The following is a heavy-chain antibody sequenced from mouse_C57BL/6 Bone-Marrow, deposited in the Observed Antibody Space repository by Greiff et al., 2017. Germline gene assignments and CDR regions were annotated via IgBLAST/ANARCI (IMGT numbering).Heavy chain of an antibody. CDR1: GFSLTSYG. Sequence: VKLMESGPGLVAPSQSLSITCTVSGFSLTSYGVHWVRQPPGKGLEWLVVIWSEGSTTYNSALKSRLSISKDNSKSQVFLKMNSLQTEDTAMYYCARHGDYGYWYFAVWGTGTTVTVSS. D-gene: IGHD2-13*01. V-gene: IGHV2-6-1*01. CDR2: IWSEGST. J-gene: IGHJ1*03. CDR3: ARHGDYGYWYFAV.